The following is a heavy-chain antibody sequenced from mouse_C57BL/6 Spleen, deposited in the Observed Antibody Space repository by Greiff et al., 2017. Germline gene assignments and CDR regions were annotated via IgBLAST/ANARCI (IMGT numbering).Heavy chain of an antibody. Sequence: EVKLVESGPGLVKPSQSLSLTCSVTGYSITSGYYWNWIRQFPGNKLEWMGYISYDGSNNYNPSLKNRISITRDTSKNQFFLKLNSVTTEDTATYYCASYYDYDGFAYCGQGTLVTVSA. CDR3: ASYYDYDGFAY. CDR1: GYSITSGYY. V-gene: IGHV3-6*01. J-gene: IGHJ3*01. CDR2: ISYDGSN. D-gene: IGHD2-4*01.